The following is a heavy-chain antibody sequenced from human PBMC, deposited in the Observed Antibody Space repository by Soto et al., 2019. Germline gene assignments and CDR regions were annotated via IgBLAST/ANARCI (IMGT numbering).Heavy chain of an antibody. Sequence: QVQLVQSGAEVKKPGASVKVSCKASGYTFTSYGISWVRQAPGQGLEWMGWISAYNGNTNYAQKLQGRVTMTTDTSTSTAYMELRSLRSDDTAVYYCASNYLYYYGSGNTNYYGMDVWGQGTTDTVSS. CDR2: ISAYNGNT. V-gene: IGHV1-18*01. D-gene: IGHD3-10*01. CDR1: GYTFTSYG. J-gene: IGHJ6*02. CDR3: ASNYLYYYGSGNTNYYGMDV.